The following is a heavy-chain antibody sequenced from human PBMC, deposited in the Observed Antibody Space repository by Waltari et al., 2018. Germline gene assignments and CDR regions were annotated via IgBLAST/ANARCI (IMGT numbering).Heavy chain of an antibody. V-gene: IGHV1-8*03. CDR1: GYTFTSYD. CDR2: MNPNSGHT. J-gene: IGHJ4*02. Sequence: QVQLVQSGTEVKKPGASVKVSCKASGYTFTSYDLNWVRQAAGQGLEWMGWMNPNSGHTDYAQKFQGRVTITRDTSISTAYMELSSLRSEDTAVYYCARRVGSTRVDYWGQGTLVTVSS. CDR3: ARRVGSTRVDY. D-gene: IGHD1-26*01.